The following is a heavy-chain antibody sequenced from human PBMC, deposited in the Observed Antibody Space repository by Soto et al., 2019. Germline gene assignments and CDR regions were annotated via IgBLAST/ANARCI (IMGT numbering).Heavy chain of an antibody. V-gene: IGHV2-5*02. CDR3: AYHVVGRILGYYGMDV. CDR2: IYWDDDK. J-gene: IGHJ6*02. Sequence: SGPTLVNPTQTLTLTCTFSGFSLNTSGVGVGWIRQPPGKALEWLALIYWDDDKRYSPSLKSRLTITKDTSKNQVVLTMTNMDPVDTATYYCAYHVVGRILGYYGMDVWGQGTTVTVSS. D-gene: IGHD2-15*01. CDR1: GFSLNTSGVG.